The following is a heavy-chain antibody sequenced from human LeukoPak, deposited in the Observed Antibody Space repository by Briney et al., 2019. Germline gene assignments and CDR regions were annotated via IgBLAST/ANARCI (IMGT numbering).Heavy chain of an antibody. Sequence: GGSLRLSCAASGFTFTNYAMSWVRQAPGKGLEWVSGIGGSGTSTYYADSVKGRFIISRDNSKNTLYLQMNNLQADDTAVYFCASLPAVAHYPPFDFWGQGTLVIVSS. CDR3: ASLPAVAHYPPFDF. CDR2: IGGSGTST. V-gene: IGHV3-23*01. D-gene: IGHD4-23*01. CDR1: GFTFTNYA. J-gene: IGHJ4*02.